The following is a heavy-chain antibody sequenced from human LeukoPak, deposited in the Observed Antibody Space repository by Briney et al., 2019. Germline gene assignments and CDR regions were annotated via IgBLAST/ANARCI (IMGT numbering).Heavy chain of an antibody. Sequence: PRASVKVSCKASGGTFSSYAISWVRQAPGQGLEWMGGIIPIFGTANYAQKFQGRVTITADKSTSTAYMELSSLRSEDTAVYYCARAPQDSSYYYYMDVWGKGTTVTVSS. J-gene: IGHJ6*03. D-gene: IGHD6-13*01. V-gene: IGHV1-69*06. CDR1: GGTFSSYA. CDR2: IIPIFGTA. CDR3: ARAPQDSSYYYYMDV.